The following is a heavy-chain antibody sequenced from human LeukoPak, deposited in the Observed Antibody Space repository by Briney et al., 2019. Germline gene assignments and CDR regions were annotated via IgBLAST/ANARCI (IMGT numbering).Heavy chain of an antibody. CDR2: IRAKAHGGTT. V-gene: IGHV3-49*04. CDR1: GFTFNRCW. Sequence: GGSLRLSCVVSGFTFNRCWMNWVRQAPGKGPEWVGFIRAKAHGGTTEKAASLEGRFTISRDDSRNIVYLQMNSLKIEDTAIYYCTRDKGYSWFAEWFDPWGQGTLVTVSS. D-gene: IGHD6-13*01. J-gene: IGHJ5*02. CDR3: TRDKGYSWFAEWFDP.